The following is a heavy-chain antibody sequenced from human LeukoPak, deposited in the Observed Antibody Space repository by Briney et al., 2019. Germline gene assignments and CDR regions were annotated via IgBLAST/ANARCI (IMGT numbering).Heavy chain of an antibody. D-gene: IGHD5-18*01. Sequence: GGSLRLSCAASGFTFSTYAMHWVRQAPGKGLEWVAVISYDGSSKYYADSVKGRFTISRDNSKHTLYLQMNSLRAEDTAVYYCARARSSYGYGDAFDIWGQGTMVTVSS. CDR1: GFTFSTYA. CDR2: ISYDGSSK. J-gene: IGHJ3*02. V-gene: IGHV3-30*04. CDR3: ARARSSYGYGDAFDI.